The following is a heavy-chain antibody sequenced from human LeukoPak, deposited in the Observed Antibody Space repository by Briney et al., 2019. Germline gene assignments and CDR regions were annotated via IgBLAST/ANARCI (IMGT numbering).Heavy chain of an antibody. J-gene: IGHJ4*02. V-gene: IGHV3-30*18. CDR2: ISYDGSNK. CDR1: GFTFSSYG. D-gene: IGHD5-18*01. CDR3: AKARIQLWLRLDY. Sequence: GSLRLSCAASGFTFSSYGMHWVRQAPGKGLEWVAVISYDGSNKYYADSVKGRFTISRDNSKNTLYLQMNSLRAEDTAVYYCAKARIQLWLRLDYWGQGTLVTVSS.